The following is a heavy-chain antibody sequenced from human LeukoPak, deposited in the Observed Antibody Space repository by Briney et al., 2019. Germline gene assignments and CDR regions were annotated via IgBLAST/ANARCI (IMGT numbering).Heavy chain of an antibody. CDR1: GYTFTGYY. D-gene: IGHD3-10*01. CDR3: ARVLGGSSVRAPFDY. CDR2: INPNSGGT. J-gene: IGHJ4*02. Sequence: SVKVSCKASGYTFTGYYMHWVRQAPGQGLEWMGWINPNSGGTNYAQKFQGRVTMTRDTSISTAYMELSSLRSDDTAVYYCARVLGGSSVRAPFDYWGQGTLVAVSS. V-gene: IGHV1-2*02.